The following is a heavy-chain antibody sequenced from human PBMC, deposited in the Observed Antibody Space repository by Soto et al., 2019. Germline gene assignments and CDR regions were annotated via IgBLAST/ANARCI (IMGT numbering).Heavy chain of an antibody. D-gene: IGHD6-13*01. Sequence: QVQLVESGGGVVQPGRSLRLSCAASGFTFSSYGMHWVRQAPGKGLEWVAVISYDGSNKYYADSVKGRFTIPRDNSKNTLYLQMNSLRAEDTAVYYCAKGWEGIAAAGHDYYYGMDVWGQGTTVTVSS. CDR1: GFTFSSYG. V-gene: IGHV3-30*18. CDR2: ISYDGSNK. CDR3: AKGWEGIAAAGHDYYYGMDV. J-gene: IGHJ6*02.